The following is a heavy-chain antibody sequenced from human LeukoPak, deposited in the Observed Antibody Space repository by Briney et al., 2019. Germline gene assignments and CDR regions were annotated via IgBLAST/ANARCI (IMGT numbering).Heavy chain of an antibody. J-gene: IGHJ5*02. CDR3: ARGPPYSDNWFDP. V-gene: IGHV3-33*01. D-gene: IGHD2-21*01. Sequence: GGSLRLSCAASGFTFSSYGMHWVRQAPGKGLEWVAVIWYDGSNKYYADSVKGRFTISRDNSKNTLNLQMNSLRAEDTAVYYCARGPPYSDNWFDPWGQGTLVTVSS. CDR1: GFTFSSYG. CDR2: IWYDGSNK.